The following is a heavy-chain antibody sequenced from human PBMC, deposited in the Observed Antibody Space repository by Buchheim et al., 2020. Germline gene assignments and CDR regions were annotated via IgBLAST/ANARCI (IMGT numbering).Heavy chain of an antibody. CDR2: INSDGSDS. Sequence: EVQLVESGGGLVQPGGSLRLSCAASGFIFSNYWMNWGRQAPGKGLVWVSQINSDGSDSTYADSVKGRLHISRDNAKNTLYLQMNSLRGEDTAVYYCARDYYGVDYWGQGTL. V-gene: IGHV3-74*01. D-gene: IGHD3-10*01. CDR1: GFIFSNYW. CDR3: ARDYYGVDY. J-gene: IGHJ4*02.